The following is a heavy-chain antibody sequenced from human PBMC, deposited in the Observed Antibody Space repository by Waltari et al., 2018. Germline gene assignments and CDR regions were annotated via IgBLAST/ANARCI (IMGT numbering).Heavy chain of an antibody. CDR3: AKVHRGYYY. Sequence: QVQLVQSGAEVKKPGSSVKVSCQTCGGTVSRNTISWVRQAPGQGLEWMGGIIPMFGTTSYAQKFQDRVTITADESTSTAYMGVSTLRSEDTAVYYCAKVHRGYYYWGQGTPVTVSS. CDR1: GGTVSRNT. V-gene: IGHV1-69*01. D-gene: IGHD3-22*01. CDR2: IIPMFGTT. J-gene: IGHJ4*02.